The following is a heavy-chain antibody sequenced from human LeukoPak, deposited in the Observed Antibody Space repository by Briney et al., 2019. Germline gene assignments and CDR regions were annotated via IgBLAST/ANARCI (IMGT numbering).Heavy chain of an antibody. CDR2: ISGSAGNT. Sequence: GGSLRLSCAASGFTFSSYAMNWVRQAPGKGLEWVSTISGSAGNTYYRDSVKGRFTISRDNSKNMLFLQMNSLRAADTAVYYCAKDSSSSNYYYGMDVWGQGTTVTVSS. J-gene: IGHJ6*02. CDR1: GFTFSSYA. D-gene: IGHD6-6*01. CDR3: AKDSSSSNYYYGMDV. V-gene: IGHV3-23*01.